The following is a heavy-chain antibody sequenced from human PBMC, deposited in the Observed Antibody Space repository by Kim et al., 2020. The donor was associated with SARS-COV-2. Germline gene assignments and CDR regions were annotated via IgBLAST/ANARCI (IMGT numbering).Heavy chain of an antibody. CDR3: AKIFLGNFDWLLGGWFDP. V-gene: IGHV3-23*01. CDR2: ISGSGGST. CDR1: GFTFSSYA. J-gene: IGHJ5*02. D-gene: IGHD3-9*01. Sequence: GGSLRLSCAASGFTFSSYAMSWVRQAPGKGLEWVSAISGSGGSTYYADSVKGRFTISRDNSKNTLYLQMNSLRAEDTAVYYCAKIFLGNFDWLLGGWFDPWGQGTLVTVSS.